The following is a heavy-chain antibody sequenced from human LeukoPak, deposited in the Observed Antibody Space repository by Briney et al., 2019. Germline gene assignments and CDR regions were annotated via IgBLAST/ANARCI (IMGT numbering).Heavy chain of an antibody. D-gene: IGHD4-11*01. CDR3: ARDVDYSNYDSNPLHYGMDV. CDR1: GFSVSSNY. J-gene: IGHJ6*02. CDR2: INWNGGST. V-gene: IGHV3-20*01. Sequence: RPGGSLRLSCAASGFSVSSNYMTWVRQAPGKGLEWVSGINWNGGSTGYADSVKGRFTISRDNAKNSLYLQMNSLRAEDTALYHCARDVDYSNYDSNPLHYGMDVWGQGTTVTVSS.